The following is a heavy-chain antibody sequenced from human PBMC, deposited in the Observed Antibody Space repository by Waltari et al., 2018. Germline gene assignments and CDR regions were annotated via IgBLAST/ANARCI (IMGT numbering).Heavy chain of an antibody. Sequence: QVHLQESGPGLVKPSETLSLTCTVSGGSISSYYWSWIRQPPGKGLEWIGHVYHRGTTNSNPSRRSRVTMSLDASKSQFSLSLSSVTAADTAVYYCARLRNTWFGGIDFWGQGTLVTVSS. D-gene: IGHD3-10*01. CDR3: ARLRNTWFGGIDF. J-gene: IGHJ4*02. CDR1: GGSISSYY. CDR2: VYHRGTT. V-gene: IGHV4-59*01.